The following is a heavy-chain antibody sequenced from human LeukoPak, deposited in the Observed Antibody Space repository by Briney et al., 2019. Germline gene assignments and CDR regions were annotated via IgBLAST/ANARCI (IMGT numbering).Heavy chain of an antibody. CDR3: AKEYTGTFSPFPSYFDN. Sequence: ESGGSLRLSCAASGFTFSSYGMHWVRQAPGKGLEWVAFIRYDGSNKYYADSVKGRFTISRDNSKNTLYLQMNSLRAEDTAIYYCAKEYTGTFSPFPSYFDNWGQGTLVTVSS. V-gene: IGHV3-30*02. D-gene: IGHD1-26*01. CDR2: IRYDGSNK. J-gene: IGHJ4*02. CDR1: GFTFSSYG.